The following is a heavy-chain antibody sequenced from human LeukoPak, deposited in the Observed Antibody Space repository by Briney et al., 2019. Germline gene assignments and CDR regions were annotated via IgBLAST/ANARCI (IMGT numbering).Heavy chain of an antibody. CDR1: GFTFSNAW. CDR2: IKSKTDGGTT. V-gene: IGHV3-15*01. Sequence: PGGSLRLSCAASGFTFSNAWMSWVRQAPGKGLEWVGRIKSKTDGGTTDYAAPVKGRFTISRDDSKNTLYLQMNSLKTEDTAVYYCTTGGNCGSTSCYDSGGYWGQGTLVTVSS. D-gene: IGHD2-2*01. CDR3: TTGGNCGSTSCYDSGGY. J-gene: IGHJ4*02.